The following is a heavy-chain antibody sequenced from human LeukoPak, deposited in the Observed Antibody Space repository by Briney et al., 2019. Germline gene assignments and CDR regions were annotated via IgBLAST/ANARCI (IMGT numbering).Heavy chain of an antibody. D-gene: IGHD3-3*01. CDR3: ARYQTAYDFLGGSRAGSHHAFDV. V-gene: IGHV4-59*02. J-gene: IGHJ3*01. Sequence: SETLSLTCTVSGDSVRNYWSWIWQSPGKGMEWIWYIYYPATTYYNPSLKSQVTLSVETSKTQISFTMNSVTAADTAVYDCARYQTAYDFLGGSRAGSHHAFDVWGQGTLVSVSS. CDR2: IYYPATT. CDR1: GDSVRNY.